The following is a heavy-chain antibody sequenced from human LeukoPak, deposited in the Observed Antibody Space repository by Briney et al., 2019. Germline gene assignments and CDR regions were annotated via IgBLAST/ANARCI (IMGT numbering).Heavy chain of an antibody. CDR2: INPSGGST. D-gene: IGHD6-6*01. CDR1: GYTFTSYY. CDR3: ARAGSIAARQYYYYYMDV. V-gene: IGHV1-46*01. J-gene: IGHJ6*03. Sequence: ASVKVSCKASGYTFTSYYIHWVRQAPGQGLEWVGIINPSGGSTSYAQKFQARVTMTRDTSTSTVYMELSSLRSEDTAVYYCARAGSIAARQYYYYYMDVWGKGTTVTVSS.